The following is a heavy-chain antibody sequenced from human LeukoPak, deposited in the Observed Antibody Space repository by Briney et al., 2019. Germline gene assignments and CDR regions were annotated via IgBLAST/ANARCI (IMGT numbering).Heavy chain of an antibody. CDR3: ARIYCSSGSCFEYFQH. CDR1: GFTVSSNY. V-gene: IGHV3-7*01. J-gene: IGHJ1*01. Sequence: GGSLRLSCAASGFTVSSNYMSWVRQAPGKGLEWVANIKQDGSEKCYVDSVKGRFTISRDNAKNSLYLQMNSLRAEDTAVFYCARIYCSSGSCFEYFQHWGQGTLVTVSS. D-gene: IGHD2-15*01. CDR2: IKQDGSEK.